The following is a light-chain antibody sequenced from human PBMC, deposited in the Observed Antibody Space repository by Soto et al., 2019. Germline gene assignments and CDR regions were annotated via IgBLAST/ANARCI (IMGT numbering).Light chain of an antibody. CDR2: AAS. CDR3: QMYNNRVAT. Sequence: EIVLTQSPDTLSLSPVEKANLFFIASQTVTIGYLAWYPQKTGQAPRLLIYAASTRATGIPARFSGSGSGTEFTLTINSLQSEDFAVYYCQMYNNRVATVGGGTKGDI. J-gene: IGKJ4*01. CDR1: QTVTIGY. V-gene: IGKV3-15*01.